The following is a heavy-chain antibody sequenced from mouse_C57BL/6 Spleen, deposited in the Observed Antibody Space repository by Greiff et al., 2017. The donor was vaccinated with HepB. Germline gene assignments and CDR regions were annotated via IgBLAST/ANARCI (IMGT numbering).Heavy chain of an antibody. CDR2: IDPSDSYT. CDR3: GISATHFDV. V-gene: IGHV1-69*01. Sequence: VQLQQPGAELVMPGASVKLSCKASGYTFTSYWMHWVKQRPGQGLEWIGEIDPSDSYTNYNQKFKGKSTLTVDKSSGTAYMQLSSLASEDSAVYYCGISATHFDVWGKGTTVTVSS. CDR1: GYTFTSYW. D-gene: IGHD1-3*01. J-gene: IGHJ1*03.